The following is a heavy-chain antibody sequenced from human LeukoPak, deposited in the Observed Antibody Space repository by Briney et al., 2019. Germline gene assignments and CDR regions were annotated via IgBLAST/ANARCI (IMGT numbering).Heavy chain of an antibody. J-gene: IGHJ5*02. CDR1: GGSISSSSYY. CDR3: ARHLYCSSTSCPNWFDP. CDR2: IYYSGST. Sequence: SETLSLTCTVSGGSISSSSYYWGWIRQPPGKGLEWIGSIYYSGSTYYNPSLKSRVTISVDTSKNQFSLKLSSVTAADTAAYYCARHLYCSSTSCPNWFDPWGQGTLVTVSS. D-gene: IGHD2-2*01. V-gene: IGHV4-39*01.